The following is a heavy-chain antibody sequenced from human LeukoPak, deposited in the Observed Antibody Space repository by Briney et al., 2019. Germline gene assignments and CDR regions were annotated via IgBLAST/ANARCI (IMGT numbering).Heavy chain of an antibody. J-gene: IGHJ1*01. V-gene: IGHV4-4*02. CDR1: GGSILSTNW. D-gene: IGHD1-26*01. CDR2: DHLSGAS. Sequence: SGTLSLTCAVSGGSILSTNWWSWVRQPPGRGLEWIGEDHLSGASNYNPSLKSRVNMSIDKSRTQLSLELTSVTAADAAMYYCARESGAFSPFGFWGQGTLVTVSS. CDR3: ARESGAFSPFGF.